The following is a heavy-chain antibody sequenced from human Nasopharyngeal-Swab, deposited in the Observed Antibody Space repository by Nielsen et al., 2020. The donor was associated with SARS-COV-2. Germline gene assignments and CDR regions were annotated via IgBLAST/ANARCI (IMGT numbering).Heavy chain of an antibody. CDR3: ARAVGSGMDV. CDR2: ISYDGSNK. V-gene: IGHV3-30-3*01. J-gene: IGHJ6*02. Sequence: GGSLRLSCAASGFTFSSYAMHWVRQAPGKGLEWVALISYDGSNKYYADSVKGRFTISRDNSKNTLYLQMNSLRAEDTAVYYCARAVGSGMDVWGQGTTVTVSS. CDR1: GFTFSSYA. D-gene: IGHD2-15*01.